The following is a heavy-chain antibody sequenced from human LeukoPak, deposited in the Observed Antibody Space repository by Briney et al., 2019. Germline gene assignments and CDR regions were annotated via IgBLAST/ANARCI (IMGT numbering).Heavy chain of an antibody. CDR1: GFTFSSYW. Sequence: GGSLRVSCLASGFTFSSYWMHWVRQAPGKGLVWVSAISGSGGSTYYADSVKGRFTISRDDSKNTLYLQMNSLRAEDTAVYYCAKNSGSYYGVFAYWGQGTLVTVSS. J-gene: IGHJ4*02. CDR2: ISGSGGST. CDR3: AKNSGSYYGVFAY. V-gene: IGHV3-23*01. D-gene: IGHD1-26*01.